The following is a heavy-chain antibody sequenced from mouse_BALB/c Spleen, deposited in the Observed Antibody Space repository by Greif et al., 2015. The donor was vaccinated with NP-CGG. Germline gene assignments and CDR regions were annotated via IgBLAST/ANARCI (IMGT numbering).Heavy chain of an antibody. CDR1: GYTFTNYW. J-gene: IGHJ1*01. V-gene: IGHV1-63*02. D-gene: IGHD2-1*01. CDR2: IYPGGGYT. CDR3: ARMKDYGNYGYFDV. Sequence: VQLQQSGAELVRPGTSVKISCKASGYTFTNYWLGWVKQRPGHGLEWIGDIYPGGGYTNYNEKFKGKATLTADTSSSTAYMQLSSLTSEDSAAYFCARMKDYGNYGYFDVWGAGTTVTVSS.